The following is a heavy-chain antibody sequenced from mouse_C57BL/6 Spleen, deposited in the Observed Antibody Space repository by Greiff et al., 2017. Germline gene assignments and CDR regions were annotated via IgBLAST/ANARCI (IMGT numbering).Heavy chain of an antibody. V-gene: IGHV1-82*01. CDR1: GYAFSSSW. CDR2: IYPGDGDT. J-gene: IGHJ1*03. Sequence: VKLMESGPELVKPGASVKISCKASGYAFSSSWMNWVKQRPGKGLEWIGRIYPGDGDTNYNGKFKGKATLTADKSSSTAYMQLSSLTSEDSAVYFCARGITTVCSDVWGTGTTVTVSS. D-gene: IGHD1-1*01. CDR3: ARGITTVCSDV.